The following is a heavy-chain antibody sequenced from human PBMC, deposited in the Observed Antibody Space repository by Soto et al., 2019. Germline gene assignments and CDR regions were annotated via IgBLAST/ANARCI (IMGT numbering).Heavy chain of an antibody. Sequence: GGSLRLSCAASGFTFSNAWMNWVRQAPGKGLEWVGRIKSKTDGGTTDYAAPVKGRFTISRDDSKNTLYLHMNSLKTEDTAVYYCTTDPYYDFWSGYAGYYYYGMDVWGQGTTVTVSS. D-gene: IGHD3-3*01. CDR3: TTDPYYDFWSGYAGYYYYGMDV. J-gene: IGHJ6*02. V-gene: IGHV3-15*07. CDR1: GFTFSNAW. CDR2: IKSKTDGGTT.